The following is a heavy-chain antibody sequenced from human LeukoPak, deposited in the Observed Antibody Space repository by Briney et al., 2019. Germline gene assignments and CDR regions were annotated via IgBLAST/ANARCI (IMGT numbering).Heavy chain of an antibody. CDR1: GFTFSSYA. J-gene: IGHJ4*02. CDR2: ISGSGGST. V-gene: IGHV3-23*01. CDR3: AARRGYSSSWPFDY. Sequence: GGSLRLSCAASGFTFSSYAMSWVRPAPEKGLEWVSAISGSGGSTYYADSVKGRFTISRDNSKNTLYLQMNSLRAEDTAVYYCAARRGYSSSWPFDYWGQGTLVTVSS. D-gene: IGHD6-13*01.